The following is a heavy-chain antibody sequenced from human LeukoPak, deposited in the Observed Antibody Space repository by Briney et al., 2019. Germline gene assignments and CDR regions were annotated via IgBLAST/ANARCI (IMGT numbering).Heavy chain of an antibody. CDR2: IIPIFGAA. D-gene: IGHD3-22*01. J-gene: IGHJ3*02. Sequence: GASVKVSCKASGGTFTSYAISWVRQAPGQGLEWMGGIIPIFGAANYAQKFQGRVTITADKSTSTSYMELSSLRSEDMAVYYCARSYYYDSSGYWAADDAFDIWGQGTMVTVSS. CDR1: GGTFTSYA. CDR3: ARSYYYDSSGYWAADDAFDI. V-gene: IGHV1-69*06.